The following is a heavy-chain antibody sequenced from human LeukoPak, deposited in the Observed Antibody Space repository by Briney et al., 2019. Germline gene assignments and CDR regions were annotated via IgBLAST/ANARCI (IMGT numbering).Heavy chain of an antibody. CDR1: GYAFTGYY. Sequence: ASVKVSCKASGYAFTGYYMHWVRQAPGQGLEWMGWINPNSGVTDFAQKFQGRVTMTRDTSISTAYMELSRLTSDDTAVYYCARDFQTDAPDYWGQGTLVTVSS. J-gene: IGHJ4*02. CDR2: INPNSGVT. V-gene: IGHV1-2*02. D-gene: IGHD2/OR15-2a*01. CDR3: ARDFQTDAPDY.